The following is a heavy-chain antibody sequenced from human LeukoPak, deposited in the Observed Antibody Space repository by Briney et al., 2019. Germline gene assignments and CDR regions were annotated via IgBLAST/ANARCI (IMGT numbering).Heavy chain of an antibody. V-gene: IGHV4-61*02. Sequence: PSETLSLTCTVSGVSISSSSYYWSWIRQPAGKGLEWIGRIYTSGSTNYNPSLKSRVTISVDTSKNQFSLKLSSVTAVDTAVYYCARSDSSGPYYFDYWGQGTLVTVSS. CDR2: IYTSGST. D-gene: IGHD3-22*01. CDR3: ARSDSSGPYYFDY. CDR1: GVSISSSSYY. J-gene: IGHJ4*02.